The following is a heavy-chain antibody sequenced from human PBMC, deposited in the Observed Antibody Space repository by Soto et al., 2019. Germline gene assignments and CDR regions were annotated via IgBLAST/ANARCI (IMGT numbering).Heavy chain of an antibody. CDR1: GFTFTSYA. J-gene: IGHJ4*02. CDR2: ISYDGSNK. Sequence: PGGSLRLSCAASGFTFTSYAMHWVRQAPGKGLEWVATISYDGSNKYYADSVKGRFTISRDNSKNTLYLQINSLRAEDTAVYYCSRGGRYSDMLTGSHHFDSWGQGTLVTVSS. V-gene: IGHV3-30-3*01. D-gene: IGHD3-9*01. CDR3: SRGGRYSDMLTGSHHFDS.